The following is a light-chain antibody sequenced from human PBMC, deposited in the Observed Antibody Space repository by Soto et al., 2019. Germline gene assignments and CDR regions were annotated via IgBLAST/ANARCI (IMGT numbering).Light chain of an antibody. CDR1: QSISSW. CDR2: HAS. Sequence: DIQMTQSPSTLSASVGDRVTITCRASQSISSWLAWYQQKPGTAPKVLIYHASNLQSGVPSRFSGSGSGTEFTLTISSLQPDDFATYYCQQYNSYPWTFGQGTKVDI. V-gene: IGKV1-5*01. J-gene: IGKJ1*01. CDR3: QQYNSYPWT.